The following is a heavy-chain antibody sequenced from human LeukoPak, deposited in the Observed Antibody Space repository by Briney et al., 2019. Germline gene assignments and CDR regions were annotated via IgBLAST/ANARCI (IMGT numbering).Heavy chain of an antibody. J-gene: IGHJ4*02. D-gene: IGHD3-10*01. CDR2: ISGTAENT. CDR3: ANQRGGF. Sequence: GGSLRLSCAASGFTFSSYGMSWVRQAPGKGLEWVSAISGTAENTYYADSVKGRFSISRDNSRNTVHLQMNSLRPEDTAVYYCANQRGGFWGQGTLVTVSS. CDR1: GFTFSSYG. V-gene: IGHV3-23*01.